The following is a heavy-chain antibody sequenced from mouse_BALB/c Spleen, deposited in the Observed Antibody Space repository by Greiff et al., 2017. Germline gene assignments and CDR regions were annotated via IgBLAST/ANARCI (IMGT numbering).Heavy chain of an antibody. CDR3: ARHDDGYYFDY. Sequence: GQLQQSGAELVRPGTSVKISCKASGYAFTNYWLGWVKQRPGHGLEWIGDIYPGSGNTYYNEKFKGKATLTADKSSSTAYMQLSSLTSEDSAVYFCARHDDGYYFDYWGQGTTLTVSS. CDR1: GYAFTNYW. CDR2: IYPGSGNT. J-gene: IGHJ2*01. V-gene: IGHV1-63*01. D-gene: IGHD2-3*01.